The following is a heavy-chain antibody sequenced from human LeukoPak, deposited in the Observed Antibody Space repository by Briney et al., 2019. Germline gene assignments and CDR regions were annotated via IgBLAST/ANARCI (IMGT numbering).Heavy chain of an antibody. V-gene: IGHV4-59*02. CDR3: ARASLSIGVYSSFDY. J-gene: IGHJ5*01. CDR1: GGFVTIYY. CDR2: IYYTGST. Sequence: SESLSLACTVSGGFVTIYYCGWVRQPPGKSRGLIGYIYYTGSTNYNPSLRGEVTIPVQTPKNQFSLKLSSWDATHTAGCYWARASLSIGVYSSFDYRGRGIFVTVS. D-gene: IGHD1-14*01.